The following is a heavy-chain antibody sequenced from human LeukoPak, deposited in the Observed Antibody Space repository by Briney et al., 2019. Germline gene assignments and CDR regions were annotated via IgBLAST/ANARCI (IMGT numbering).Heavy chain of an antibody. CDR2: INDDGSRT. J-gene: IGHJ6*02. V-gene: IGHV3-74*03. Sequence: AGGSLRLSCAASGFSFSTSWMHWVRQAPGKGLVWVSRINDDGSRTTSADSVRGRFTISRDNAKNTLYLQMNSLRAEDTAVYYCARPYYYGMDVWGQGTTVTVSS. CDR3: ARPYYYGMDV. CDR1: GFSFSTSW.